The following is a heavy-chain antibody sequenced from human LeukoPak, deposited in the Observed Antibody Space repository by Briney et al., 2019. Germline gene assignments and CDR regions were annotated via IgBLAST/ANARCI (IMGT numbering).Heavy chain of an antibody. CDR1: GGSISSYY. CDR2: IYYSGST. J-gene: IGHJ4*02. D-gene: IGHD3-10*01. V-gene: IGHV4-59*01. CDR3: ARSGPMVRGALLKFFDY. Sequence: SETLSLTCTVSGGSISSYYWSWIRQPPGKGLEWIGYIYYSGSTNYNPSLKSRVTISVDTSKNQFSLKLSSVTAADTAVYYCARSGPMVRGALLKFFDYWGQGTLVTVSS.